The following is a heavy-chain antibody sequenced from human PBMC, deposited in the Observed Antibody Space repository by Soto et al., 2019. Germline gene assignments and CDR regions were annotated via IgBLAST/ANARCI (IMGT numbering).Heavy chain of an antibody. V-gene: IGHV3-33*01. CDR3: ARDRRYSSSWYWFDP. CDR1: GFTFSSYG. D-gene: IGHD6-13*01. CDR2: IWYDGSNK. Sequence: QVQLVESGGGVVQPGRSLRLSCAASGFTFSSYGMHWVRQAPGKGLEWVAVIWYDGSNKYYADSVKGRLTISRDNSKNTLYLQMNSMRAEDTAVYYCARDRRYSSSWYWFDPWGQGTLVTVSS. J-gene: IGHJ5*02.